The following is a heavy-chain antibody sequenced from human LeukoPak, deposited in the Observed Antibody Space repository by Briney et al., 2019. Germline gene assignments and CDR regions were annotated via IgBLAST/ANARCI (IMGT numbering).Heavy chain of an antibody. Sequence: PGGSLRLSCIASGFTFTRDWMNWVRQAPGKGLEWVSSISSSSSYMYYADSVKGRFTISRDNAKNSLYLQMNSLRAEDTAVYYCASAGLVYSSGWYLETPFDYWGQGTLVTVSS. D-gene: IGHD6-13*01. V-gene: IGHV3-21*01. CDR3: ASAGLVYSSGWYLETPFDY. CDR1: GFTFTRDW. CDR2: ISSSSSYM. J-gene: IGHJ4*02.